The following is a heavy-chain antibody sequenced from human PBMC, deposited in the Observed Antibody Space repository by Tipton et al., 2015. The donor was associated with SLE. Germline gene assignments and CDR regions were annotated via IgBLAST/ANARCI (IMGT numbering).Heavy chain of an antibody. Sequence: TLSLTCGVYGGSFSDYYWTWIRQPPGKGLEWIGEINHSGNTNYNPSLKSRVTISVDTSRNQFSLRLRSVTAADTAVYFCARKTYFDFWGQGTLVTVSS. CDR1: GGSFSDYY. V-gene: IGHV4-34*01. CDR3: ARKTYFDF. CDR2: INHSGNT. J-gene: IGHJ4*02.